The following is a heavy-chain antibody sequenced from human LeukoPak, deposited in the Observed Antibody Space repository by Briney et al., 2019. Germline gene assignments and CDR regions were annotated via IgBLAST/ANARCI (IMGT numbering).Heavy chain of an antibody. V-gene: IGHV3-9*01. J-gene: IGHJ4*02. CDR3: ARALLGYCSSTSCYRREMAFDY. D-gene: IGHD2-2*01. CDR1: GFTFDEYA. CDR2: ISWKSGSI. Sequence: GRSLRLSCAASGFTFDEYAMHWVRQAPGKGLEWVAGISWKSGSIGYTDSVKGRFTISRDNAKNSLYLQMNSLRAEDTAVYYCARALLGYCSSTSCYRREMAFDYWGQGTLVTVSS.